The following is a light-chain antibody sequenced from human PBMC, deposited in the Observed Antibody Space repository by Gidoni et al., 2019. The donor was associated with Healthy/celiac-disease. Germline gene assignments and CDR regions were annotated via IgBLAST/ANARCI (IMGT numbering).Light chain of an antibody. J-gene: IGKJ1*01. V-gene: IGKV3-20*01. Sequence: EIVLTQYPGTLSLSPGERATLSCRASQSVSSSYLAWYQQKPGQAPRLLIYGASSRATGLPDRFSGSGSGTDFTLTISRLEPEDFAVYYCQQYGSSPGTFGQGPKVEIK. CDR2: GAS. CDR3: QQYGSSPGT. CDR1: QSVSSSY.